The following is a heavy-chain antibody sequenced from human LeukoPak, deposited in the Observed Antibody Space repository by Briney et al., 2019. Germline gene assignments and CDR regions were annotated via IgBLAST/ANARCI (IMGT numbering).Heavy chain of an antibody. CDR3: ARDLTGWGGSSGYSDY. CDR2: ISYDGTNK. V-gene: IGHV3-30*01. J-gene: IGHJ4*02. D-gene: IGHD3-22*01. CDR1: GFTFSSYA. Sequence: GGSLRLSCAASGFTFSSYAMHWVRQAPGKGLEWVALISYDGTNKFYEDSVRGRFTISRDNSKNTLFLQVNSLRAEDTAVYYCARDLTGWGGSSGYSDYWGQGTLVTVSS.